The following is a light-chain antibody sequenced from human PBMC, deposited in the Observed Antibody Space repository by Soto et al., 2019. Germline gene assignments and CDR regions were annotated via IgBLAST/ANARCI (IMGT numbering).Light chain of an antibody. V-gene: IGKV3-11*01. CDR1: QSVSTY. CDR3: QHRSGWPPWT. CDR2: DVS. J-gene: IGKJ1*01. Sequence: EIVLTQSPATLSLSPGERATLSCGASQSVSTYLAWYQQKPGQAPRLLIYDVSNRATSIPARFSGSGSGTNFTLTISGLEPEDFAVYYCQHRSGWPPWTFGQGTKVQI.